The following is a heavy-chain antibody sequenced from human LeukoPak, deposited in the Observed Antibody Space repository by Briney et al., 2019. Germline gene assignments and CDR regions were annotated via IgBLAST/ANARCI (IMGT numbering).Heavy chain of an antibody. CDR3: ARRKVPAANDY. V-gene: IGHV3-11*01. D-gene: IGHD2-2*01. J-gene: IGHJ4*02. CDR1: GFTFCDYF. Sequence: GGSLRLSCAASGFTFCDYFMSWIRQAPGQGLEWVSYISLSGSSTYYADSVKGRFTISRDNAKNSLYLQMNSLRADDTAVYYCARRKVPAANDYWGQGTLVIVSS. CDR2: ISLSGSST.